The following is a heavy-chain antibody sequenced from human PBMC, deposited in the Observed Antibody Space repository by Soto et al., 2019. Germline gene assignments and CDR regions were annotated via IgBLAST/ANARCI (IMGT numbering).Heavy chain of an antibody. CDR3: ARGRWFRGVMHHYYYYMDV. D-gene: IGHD3-16*01. CDR1: GGSFSGYY. Sequence: QVQLQQWGAGLLKPSETLSLTCAVYGGSFSGYYWSWIRQPPGKGLEWIGEINHSGSTNYNPSLKCRVPIPVDKSMNQCSLKLSSVTAADTAVYYCARGRWFRGVMHHYYYYMDVWGKGTTVTVSS. CDR2: INHSGST. V-gene: IGHV4-34*01. J-gene: IGHJ6*03.